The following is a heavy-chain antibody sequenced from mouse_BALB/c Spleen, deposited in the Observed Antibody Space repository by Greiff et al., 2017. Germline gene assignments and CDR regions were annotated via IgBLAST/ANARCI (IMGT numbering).Heavy chain of an antibody. V-gene: IGHV1-63*02. D-gene: IGHD2-14*01. CDR3: ARYYRYDDYAMDY. CDR2: IYPGGGYT. J-gene: IGHJ4*01. CDR1: GYTFTNYW. Sequence: LQESGAELVRPGTSVKISCKASGYTFTNYWLGWVKQRPGHGLEWIGDIYPGGGYTNYNEKFKGKATLTADTSSSTAYMQLSSLTSEDSAVYFCARYYRYDDYAMDYWGQGTSVTVSS.